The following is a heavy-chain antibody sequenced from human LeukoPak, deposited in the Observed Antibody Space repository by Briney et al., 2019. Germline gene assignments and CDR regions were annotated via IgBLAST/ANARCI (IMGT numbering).Heavy chain of an antibody. CDR2: ISSSGSTI. D-gene: IGHD5-12*01. CDR1: GFTFSDYY. J-gene: IGHJ3*02. CDR3: AGGWLVSAFDI. V-gene: IGHV3-11*01. Sequence: GGSLRLSCAASGFTFSDYYMSWIRQAPGKGLKWVSYISSSGSTIYYADSVKGRFTISRDNAKNSLYLQMNSLRAEDTAVYYCAGGWLVSAFDIWGQGTMVTVSS.